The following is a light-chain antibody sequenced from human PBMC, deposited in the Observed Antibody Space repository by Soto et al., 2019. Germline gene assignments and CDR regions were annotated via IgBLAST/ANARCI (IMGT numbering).Light chain of an antibody. CDR2: DAS. J-gene: IGKJ5*01. CDR3: QQSYSTPGT. CDR1: QDSTKY. V-gene: IGKV1-39*01. Sequence: IQFTQSPSSLSASVGDRVTITCRASQDSTKYLAWYQQKPGKAPNLLIYDASTLHSGVPSRFSGSGSGTDFTLTISSLQPEDFATYYCQQSYSTPGTFGQGTRLEIK.